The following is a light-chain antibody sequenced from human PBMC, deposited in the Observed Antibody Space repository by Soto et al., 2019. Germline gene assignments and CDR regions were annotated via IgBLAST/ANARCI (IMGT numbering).Light chain of an antibody. CDR3: QQYGSSPT. V-gene: IGKV3-20*01. J-gene: IGKJ1*01. CDR2: GVS. CDR1: QGVSRGY. Sequence: EIVLTQSPGTLSLSPGERATLSCRASQGVSRGYLAWYQQKAGQAPRLLIYGVSSRATGVSHRFSGSGSGTDFTLTISGLEPEDVAVYYCQQYGSSPTFGQGTKVDIK.